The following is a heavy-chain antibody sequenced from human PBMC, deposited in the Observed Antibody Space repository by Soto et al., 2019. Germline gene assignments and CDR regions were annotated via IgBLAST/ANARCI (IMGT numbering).Heavy chain of an antibody. D-gene: IGHD1-20*01. V-gene: IGHV4-38-2*01. Sequence: SETLSLTCAVSGYSISSGYYWGWIRQTPGKGLEWIGCVHDSGSTDYNPSLKGRVTMSLHTSKSQFSLNLSSVTAADSATYYCARGTRALITSFFAYWGQGIPVTVSS. J-gene: IGHJ4*02. CDR2: VHDSGST. CDR1: GYSISSGYY. CDR3: ARGTRALITSFFAY.